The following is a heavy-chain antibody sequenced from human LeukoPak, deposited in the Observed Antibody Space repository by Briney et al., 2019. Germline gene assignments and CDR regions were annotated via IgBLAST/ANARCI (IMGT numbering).Heavy chain of an antibody. J-gene: IGHJ5*02. CDR3: ARHAVGTSHMYNWFDP. CDR2: IFPGDSNT. V-gene: IGHV5-51*01. D-gene: IGHD1/OR15-1a*01. Sequence: GESLKISCKGSGYSFTSYWIGWVRQMPGKGLEWKGIIFPGDSNTRYSPSFQGQVTISADKSMSTAYLQWSSLEASDTAVYYCARHAVGTSHMYNWFDPWGQGTLVTVSS. CDR1: GYSFTSYW.